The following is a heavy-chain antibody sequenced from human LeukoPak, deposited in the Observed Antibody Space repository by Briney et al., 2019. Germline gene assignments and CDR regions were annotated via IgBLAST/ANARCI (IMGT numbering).Heavy chain of an antibody. Sequence: ASVKVSCKVSGYTLTELSMHWVRQAPGKGLEWMGGLDPEDGETIYAQKFQGRVTMTEDTSTDTAYMELSSLRSEDTAVYYCATYSSGWYYFDYWGQGTLVTVSS. CDR2: LDPEDGET. CDR3: ATYSSGWYYFDY. CDR1: GYTLTELS. J-gene: IGHJ4*02. V-gene: IGHV1-24*01. D-gene: IGHD6-19*01.